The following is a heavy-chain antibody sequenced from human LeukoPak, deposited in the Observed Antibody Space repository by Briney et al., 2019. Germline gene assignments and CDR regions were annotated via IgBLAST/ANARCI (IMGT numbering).Heavy chain of an antibody. CDR3: ARGRGDETARRWRAPYYFDY. J-gene: IGHJ4*02. D-gene: IGHD6-6*01. CDR1: GGTFSSYA. V-gene: IGHV1-69*04. Sequence: GASVKVSCKASGGTFSSYAISWVRQAPGQGLEWMGRIIPILGIANYAQKFQGRVTITADKSTSTAYMELSSLRSEDTAVYYCARGRGDETARRWRAPYYFDYWGQGTLVTVSS. CDR2: IIPILGIA.